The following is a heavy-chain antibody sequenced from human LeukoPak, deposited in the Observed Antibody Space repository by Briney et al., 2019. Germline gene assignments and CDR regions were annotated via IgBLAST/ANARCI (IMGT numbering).Heavy chain of an antibody. J-gene: IGHJ4*02. V-gene: IGHV3-11*01. CDR3: AGSLKYYDILTGYYGGDYFDY. D-gene: IGHD3-9*01. CDR1: GFTFSDYY. CDR2: ISSSGSTI. Sequence: GGSLRLSCAASGFTFSDYYMSWIRQAPGKGLEWVSYISSSGSTIYYADSVKGRFTISRDNAKNSLYLQMNSLRAEDTAVYYCAGSLKYYDILTGYYGGDYFDYWGQGTLVTVSS.